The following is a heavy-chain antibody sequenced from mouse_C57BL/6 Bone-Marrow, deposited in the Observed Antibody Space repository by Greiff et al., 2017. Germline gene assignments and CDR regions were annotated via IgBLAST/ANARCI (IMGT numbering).Heavy chain of an antibody. CDR1: GFNIKDDY. CDR3: TSFITTAELNVDY. V-gene: IGHV14-4*01. CDR2: IDPENGDT. J-gene: IGHJ2*01. D-gene: IGHD1-1*01. Sequence: EVKLVESGAELVRPGASVKLSCTASGFNIKDDYMHWVKQRPEQGLEWIGWIDPENGDTEYASKFQGKATITADTSSNTAYLQRSSLTSEDTAVYYCTSFITTAELNVDYWGQGTTLTVSS.